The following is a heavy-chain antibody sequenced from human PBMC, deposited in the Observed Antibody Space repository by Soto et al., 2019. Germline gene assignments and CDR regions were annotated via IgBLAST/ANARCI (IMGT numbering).Heavy chain of an antibody. CDR1: GFTFSSYG. CDR3: AAPGPGSGDYYYMDV. Sequence: QVQLVESGGGVVQPWRSLRLSCAASGFTFSSYGMHWVRQAPGKGLEWVAVISYDGSNKYYADSVKGRFTISRDNSKNTLYLQMNSLRAEDTAVYYCAAPGPGSGDYYYMDVWGKGTTVTVSS. CDR2: ISYDGSNK. J-gene: IGHJ6*03. V-gene: IGHV3-30*03. D-gene: IGHD6-25*01.